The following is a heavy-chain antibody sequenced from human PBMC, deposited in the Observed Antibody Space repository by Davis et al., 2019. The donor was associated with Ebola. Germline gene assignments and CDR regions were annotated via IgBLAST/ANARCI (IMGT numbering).Heavy chain of an antibody. CDR2: ISSSSSYI. CDR1: GFTVSSNY. D-gene: IGHD1-26*01. V-gene: IGHV3-21*01. J-gene: IGHJ4*02. Sequence: GESLKISCAASGFTVSSNYMNWVRQAPGKGLEWVSSISSSSSYIYYADSVKGRFTISRDNAKNSLYLQMNSLRAEDTAVYYCTSGSYYAGGWSDYWGQGTLVTVSS. CDR3: TSGSYYAGGWSDY.